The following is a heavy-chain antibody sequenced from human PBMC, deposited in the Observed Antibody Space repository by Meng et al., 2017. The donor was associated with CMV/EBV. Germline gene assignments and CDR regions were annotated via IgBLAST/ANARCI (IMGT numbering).Heavy chain of an antibody. V-gene: IGHV4-34*01. D-gene: IGHD2-2*02. J-gene: IGHJ4*02. Sequence: GSLRLSCTASGFTFGDYAMSWVRQPPGKGLEWIGEINHSGSTNYNPSLKSRVTISVDTSRNQFSLKLSSVTAADTAVYYCARESGGLGDCSSTSCYTSGIDYWGQGTLVTVSS. CDR1: GFTFGDYA. CDR2: INHSGST. CDR3: ARESGGLGDCSSTSCYTSGIDY.